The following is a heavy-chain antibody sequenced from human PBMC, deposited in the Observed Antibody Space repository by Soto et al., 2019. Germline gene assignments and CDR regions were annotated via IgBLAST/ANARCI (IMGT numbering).Heavy chain of an antibody. Sequence: PGGSLRLSCSASGFEFSDSAMHWFRQAPGKRLEYVSAISTNGRSTYYADPVKGRFTISRDNSKNTVHLQMSSLRAEDTAVYYCLRDIFGVVIFDSWGQGTPVTVSS. J-gene: IGHJ4*02. CDR1: GFEFSDSA. CDR3: LRDIFGVVIFDS. V-gene: IGHV3-64D*06. CDR2: ISTNGRST. D-gene: IGHD3-3*01.